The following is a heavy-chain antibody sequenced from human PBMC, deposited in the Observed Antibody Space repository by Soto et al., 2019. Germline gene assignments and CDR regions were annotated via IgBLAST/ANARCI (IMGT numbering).Heavy chain of an antibody. V-gene: IGHV1-18*01. CDR3: ASASPLTTLTTYYYYYGMDV. CDR1: GYTFTSYG. Sequence: QVQLVQSVAEVKKPGASVKVSCKASGYTFTSYGISWVRQAPGQGLEWMGWISAYNGNTNYGQKLQGRVTMTTDTSTSTAYMELRSLRSDDTAVYYCASASPLTTLTTYYYYYGMDVWGQGTTVTVSS. D-gene: IGHD4-17*01. J-gene: IGHJ6*02. CDR2: ISAYNGNT.